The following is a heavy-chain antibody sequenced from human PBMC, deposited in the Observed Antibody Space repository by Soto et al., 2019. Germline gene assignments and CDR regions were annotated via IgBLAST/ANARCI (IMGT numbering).Heavy chain of an antibody. D-gene: IGHD3-22*01. CDR1: GFTFSNAW. CDR3: TTGSYSTMIVNRFDY. Sequence: GGSLRLSCAASGFTFSNAWINWVRQALGKGLEWVGRIKSKTAGGTTDFAAPVKGRFAISRDDSKNMAYLQMNSLKTEDTALYYCTTGSYSTMIVNRFDYWGHGTLVTVSS. J-gene: IGHJ4*01. V-gene: IGHV3-15*07. CDR2: IKSKTAGGTT.